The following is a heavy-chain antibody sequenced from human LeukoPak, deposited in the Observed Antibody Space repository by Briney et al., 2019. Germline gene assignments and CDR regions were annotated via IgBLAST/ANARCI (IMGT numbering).Heavy chain of an antibody. CDR2: ISAYSGNT. V-gene: IGHV1-18*04. CDR1: GYTFTSYY. D-gene: IGHD6-19*01. Sequence: ASVKVSCKASGYTFTSYYIHWVRQAPGQGLEWMGWISAYSGNTNYAQKLQGRVTMTTDTSTSTAYMELRSLRSDDTAVYYCARFGLGKHIEVAGIPFDIWGQGTMVTVSS. CDR3: ARFGLGKHIEVAGIPFDI. J-gene: IGHJ3*02.